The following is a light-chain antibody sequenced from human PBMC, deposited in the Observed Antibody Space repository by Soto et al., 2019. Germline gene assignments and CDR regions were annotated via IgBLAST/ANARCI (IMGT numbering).Light chain of an antibody. V-gene: IGKV1-39*01. CDR3: QQSYSTPPDT. Sequence: DIQMTQSPSSLSASVGDRVTINCRASQSITTYLNWYRQKPGKAPELLIYTASTLQSGVPSRFSGSGSWTDFTLTISGLQPEDFATYYCQQSYSTPPDTFGQGTKSEI. J-gene: IGKJ2*01. CDR1: QSITTY. CDR2: TAS.